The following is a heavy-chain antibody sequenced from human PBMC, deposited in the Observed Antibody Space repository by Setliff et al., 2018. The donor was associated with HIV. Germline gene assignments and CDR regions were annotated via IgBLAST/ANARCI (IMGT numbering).Heavy chain of an antibody. V-gene: IGHV4-59*01. J-gene: IGHJ3*02. CDR3: ARVSTILGGAFDI. CDR2: IYYSGSI. Sequence: SETLSLTCTVSGGSISSYYWSWIRQPPGKGLEWIGRIYYSGSIKYNPSLESRVTISVDTSKNKFSLKLRSATTSDTAVYYCARVSTILGGAFDIWGQGTMVTV. CDR1: GGSISSYY. D-gene: IGHD5-12*01.